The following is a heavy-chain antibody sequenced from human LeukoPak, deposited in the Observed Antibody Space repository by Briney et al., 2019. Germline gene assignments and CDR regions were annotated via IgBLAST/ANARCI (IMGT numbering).Heavy chain of an antibody. V-gene: IGHV3-21*01. J-gene: IGHJ6*02. CDR3: AKSSSGWTNYYYYYGMDV. D-gene: IGHD6-19*01. CDR2: ISSSSSYI. CDR1: GFTFSSYS. Sequence: GGSLRLSCAASGFTFSSYSMNWLRQAPGKGLEWVSSISSSSSYIYYADSVKGRFTISRDNSKNTLYLQMNSLRAEDTAVYYCAKSSSGWTNYYYYYGMDVWGQGTTVTVSS.